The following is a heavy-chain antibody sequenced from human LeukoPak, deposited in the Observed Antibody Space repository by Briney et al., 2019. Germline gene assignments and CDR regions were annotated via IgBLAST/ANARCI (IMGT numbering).Heavy chain of an antibody. CDR2: ISSSGSTI. V-gene: IGHV3-48*03. CDR3: ARDRGSGIAVAFDY. J-gene: IGHJ4*02. CDR1: GFTFSSYE. Sequence: PGGSLRLSCAASGFTFSSYEMNWVRQAPGKGLEWVSYISSSGSTIYYADSVKGRFTISRDNAKNSLYLQMNSLRAVDTAVYYCARDRGSGIAVAFDYWGQGTLVTVSS. D-gene: IGHD6-19*01.